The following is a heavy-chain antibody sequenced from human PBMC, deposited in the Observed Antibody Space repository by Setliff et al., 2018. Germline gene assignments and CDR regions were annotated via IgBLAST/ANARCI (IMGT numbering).Heavy chain of an antibody. Sequence: PSETLSLTCRVPGGSISSGNYYWGLIRQPPGKGLEWVATIYYSGSTYSNPSLKSRLIISVDAPDNQFSVKLSSVTAADTAVYYCARHKSNGSGSYPSLYMDVWGKGIMVTVS. CDR1: GGSISSGNYY. V-gene: IGHV4-39*01. D-gene: IGHD3-10*01. J-gene: IGHJ6*03. CDR3: ARHKSNGSGSYPSLYMDV. CDR2: IYYSGST.